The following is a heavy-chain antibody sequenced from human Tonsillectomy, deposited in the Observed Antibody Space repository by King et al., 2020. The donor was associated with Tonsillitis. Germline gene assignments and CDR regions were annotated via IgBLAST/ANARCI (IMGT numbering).Heavy chain of an antibody. Sequence: VQLVESGGGVVQPERSLRLSCAASGFTFSDHAVHWVRQAPGKGLEWVAFISYDGSDTYYGDSVKGRFTISRDNSENTSYLQMNSLRAEDTAVYHCAREGATRAMTSIDVWGQGTTVNVS. CDR2: ISYDGSDT. D-gene: IGHD1-26*01. CDR3: AREGATRAMTSIDV. J-gene: IGHJ6*02. V-gene: IGHV3-30*04. CDR1: GFTFSDHA.